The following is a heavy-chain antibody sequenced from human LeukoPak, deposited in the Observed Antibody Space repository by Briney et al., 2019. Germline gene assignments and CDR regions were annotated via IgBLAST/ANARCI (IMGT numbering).Heavy chain of an antibody. CDR1: GFTFSSYA. CDR3: AKEWQQRDAFDI. CDR2: ISGSGGST. V-gene: IGHV3-23*01. J-gene: IGHJ3*02. D-gene: IGHD6-13*01. Sequence: PGGSLRLSCAASGFTFSSYAMSWALQAPGKGLEWVSAISGSGGSTYYADSVKGRFTISRDNSKNTLYLQMNSLRAEDTAVYYCAKEWQQRDAFDIWGQGTMVTVSS.